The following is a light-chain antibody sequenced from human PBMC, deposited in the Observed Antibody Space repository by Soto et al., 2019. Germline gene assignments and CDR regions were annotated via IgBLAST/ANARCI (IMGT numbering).Light chain of an antibody. Sequence: QSVLTQPPSASGTPGQRVTISCSGSSSNIGSNPVHWYQQVPGTAPKLLIHNNNQRPSGVPARFSGSKSGTSACLAISGLQSEDEADYYCAAWDDSLNGVLFGGGTKLTV. CDR1: SSNIGSNP. CDR3: AAWDDSLNGVL. V-gene: IGLV1-44*01. CDR2: NNN. J-gene: IGLJ2*01.